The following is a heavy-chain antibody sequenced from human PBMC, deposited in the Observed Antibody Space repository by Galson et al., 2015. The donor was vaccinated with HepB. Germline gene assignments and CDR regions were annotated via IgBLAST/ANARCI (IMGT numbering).Heavy chain of an antibody. Sequence: SVKVSCKASGYTFTSYGISWVRQAPGQGLEWMGWISAYNGNTHYAQKLQGRVTMTTDKSTSTAYMELRSLRSDDTAVYYCAREHYDILTGYSPDYGMAVWGQGTTVTVSS. CDR2: ISAYNGNT. CDR3: AREHYDILTGYSPDYGMAV. V-gene: IGHV1-18*01. CDR1: GYTFTSYG. J-gene: IGHJ6*02. D-gene: IGHD3-9*01.